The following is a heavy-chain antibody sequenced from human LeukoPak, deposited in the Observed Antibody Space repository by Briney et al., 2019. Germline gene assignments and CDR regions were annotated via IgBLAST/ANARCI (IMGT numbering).Heavy chain of an antibody. CDR1: GFTVSSNY. Sequence: GGSLRLSCAASGFTVSSNYMSWVRQAPGKGLEWVSVIYSGGSTYYADSVKGRFTISRDNSKNTLYLQMNSLRAEDTAVYYCARDRDSSGWSSAYYYYGMDVWGQGTTVTVSS. CDR3: ARDRDSSGWSSAYYYYGMDV. D-gene: IGHD6-19*01. J-gene: IGHJ6*02. CDR2: IYSGGST. V-gene: IGHV3-66*01.